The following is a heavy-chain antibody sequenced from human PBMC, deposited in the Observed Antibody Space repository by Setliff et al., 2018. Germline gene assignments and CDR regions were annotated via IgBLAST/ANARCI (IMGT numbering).Heavy chain of an antibody. Sequence: SETLSLTCTVSGGSISSSSYYWGWIRQPPGKGLEWIGSIYYSGSTYYNPSLKSRVTISVDTSKNQFSLKLSSVTAADSAMYYCAKAGGSGFGMDYLDSWGQGTLVTVS. J-gene: IGHJ4*02. CDR1: GGSISSSSYY. CDR2: IYYSGST. CDR3: AKAGGSGFGMDYLDS. V-gene: IGHV4-39*07. D-gene: IGHD3-3*01.